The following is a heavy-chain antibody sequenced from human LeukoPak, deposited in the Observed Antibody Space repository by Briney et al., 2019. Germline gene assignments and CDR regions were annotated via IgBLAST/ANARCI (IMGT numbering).Heavy chain of an antibody. CDR2: IYYRGST. V-gene: IGHV4-39*01. CDR1: GGSISSSSYY. Sequence: SETLSLTCTVSGGSISSSSYYWGWIRQPPGKGLDWFGSIYYRGSTYYNPSLKIRVTISVDTSKNQYPLKLSSVTAADTSVYYCATLDSYGSSYFDYWGQGTLVTVSS. D-gene: IGHD5-18*01. CDR3: ATLDSYGSSYFDY. J-gene: IGHJ4*02.